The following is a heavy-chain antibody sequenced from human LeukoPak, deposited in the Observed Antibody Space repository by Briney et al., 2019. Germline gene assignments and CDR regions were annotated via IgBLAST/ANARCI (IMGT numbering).Heavy chain of an antibody. CDR3: ARYRQSYCSGGSCYPYYFDY. J-gene: IGHJ4*02. CDR2: IYYSGST. V-gene: IGHV4-59*01. D-gene: IGHD2-15*01. Sequence: SETLSLTCTVSGGSISSYYWSWIRQPPGKGLEWNGYIYYSGSTNYNPSLKSRVTISVDTSKNQFSLKLSSVTAADTAVYYCARYRQSYCSGGSCYPYYFDYWGQGTLVTVSS. CDR1: GGSISSYY.